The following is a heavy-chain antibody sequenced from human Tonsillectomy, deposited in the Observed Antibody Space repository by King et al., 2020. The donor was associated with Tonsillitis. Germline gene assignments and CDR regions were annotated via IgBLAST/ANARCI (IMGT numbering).Heavy chain of an antibody. Sequence: LQLQESGPGLVRPSETLSLTCTVSGGSISSSSYYWGWIRQPPGKGLEWIGSIYYSGSTYYNPSLKSRVTISVDTSKNQFSLKLSSVTAADTAVYYCARHEDTAMVLPWGQGTLVTVSS. CDR2: IYYSGST. CDR3: ARHEDTAMVLP. CDR1: GGSISSSSYY. J-gene: IGHJ5*02. V-gene: IGHV4-39*01. D-gene: IGHD5-18*01.